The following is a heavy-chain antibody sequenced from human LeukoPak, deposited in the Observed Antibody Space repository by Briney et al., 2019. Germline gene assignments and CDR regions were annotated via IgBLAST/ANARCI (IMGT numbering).Heavy chain of an antibody. CDR1: GASISNFY. Sequence: PSETLSLTCTVSGASISNFYWSWIRQPPGKGLEWIGYIHNSGSTNYNPSLKSRVAISLDTSKNQFSLKLTSVTAADTAVYYCARDSNYGGNNGLAYWGQGTLVTVSS. CDR3: ARDSNYGGNNGLAY. CDR2: IHNSGST. V-gene: IGHV4-59*01. J-gene: IGHJ4*02. D-gene: IGHD4-23*01.